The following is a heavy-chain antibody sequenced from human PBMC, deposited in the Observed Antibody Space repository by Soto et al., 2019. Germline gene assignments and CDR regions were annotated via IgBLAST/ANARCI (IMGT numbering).Heavy chain of an antibody. CDR2: INAANGDA. J-gene: IGHJ2*01. CDR1: GYSFTGYT. Sequence: QVQLVQSGPEVKKPGASVKVACKASGYSFTGYTLHWVRQPPGQRLEWMGWINAANGDAKHSQNFQGRVTITRDTSATTGYMELSSLRSEDTAVYNCARGYCSGGTCYSAWYLDLWGRGTLVTVSS. V-gene: IGHV1-3*01. CDR3: ARGYCSGGTCYSAWYLDL. D-gene: IGHD2-15*01.